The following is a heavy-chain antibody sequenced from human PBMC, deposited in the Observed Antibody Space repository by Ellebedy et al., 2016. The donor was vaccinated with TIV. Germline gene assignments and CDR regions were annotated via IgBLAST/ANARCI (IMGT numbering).Heavy chain of an antibody. J-gene: IGHJ6*02. CDR2: IYHSGST. D-gene: IGHD1-26*01. Sequence: SETLSLTXTVSGYSISSGYYWGWIRQPPGKGLEWIGSIYHSGSTYYNPSLKSRVTISVDTSKNQFSLKLSSVTAADTAVYYCARTNGGGGGSYSWRWNYYYGMDVWGQGTTVTVSS. CDR1: GYSISSGYY. CDR3: ARTNGGGGGSYSWRWNYYYGMDV. V-gene: IGHV4-38-2*02.